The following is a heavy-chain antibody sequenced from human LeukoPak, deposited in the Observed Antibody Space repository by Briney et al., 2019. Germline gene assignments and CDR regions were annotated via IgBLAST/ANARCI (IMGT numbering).Heavy chain of an antibody. J-gene: IGHJ4*02. D-gene: IGHD3-16*02. CDR1: GFTFTSYA. CDR3: ARHRTASDY. CDR2: ISGSGTST. Sequence: GGSLRLPCAASGFTFTSYAMSWVRQAPGTGLEWVSTISGSGTSTYYTDSVKGRFTISRDNAKNSLYLQMNSLRVEDTAVYYCARHRTASDYWGQGTLVTVSS. V-gene: IGHV3-23*01.